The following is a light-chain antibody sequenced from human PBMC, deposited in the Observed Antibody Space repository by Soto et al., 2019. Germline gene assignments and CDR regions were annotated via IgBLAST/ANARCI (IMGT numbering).Light chain of an antibody. V-gene: IGKV3-15*01. CDR3: QQYNSWPLT. Sequence: EIVLTQSPATLSLSPGERATLSCRASLSVTSHLAWYQQKPGQAPRLLIFGASTRATGIPARFSGSGSGTEFTLTISSLQSEDFAVYYCQQYNSWPLTFGGGTKVDIK. CDR1: LSVTSH. CDR2: GAS. J-gene: IGKJ4*01.